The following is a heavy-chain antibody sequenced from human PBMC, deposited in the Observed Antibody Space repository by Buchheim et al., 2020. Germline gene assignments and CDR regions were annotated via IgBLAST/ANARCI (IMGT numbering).Heavy chain of an antibody. Sequence: QVQLVQSGAEVKKPGASVKVSCKASGYTFTSYYMHWVRQAPGQGLEWMGIINPSGGSTSYAQKFQGRVTMTRDTSTSTAYMELSSLRSEDTAVYYCARDLESYNWNYLLPTFDYWGQGTL. V-gene: IGHV1-46*01. CDR3: ARDLESYNWNYLLPTFDY. CDR2: INPSGGST. J-gene: IGHJ4*02. CDR1: GYTFTSYY. D-gene: IGHD1-7*01.